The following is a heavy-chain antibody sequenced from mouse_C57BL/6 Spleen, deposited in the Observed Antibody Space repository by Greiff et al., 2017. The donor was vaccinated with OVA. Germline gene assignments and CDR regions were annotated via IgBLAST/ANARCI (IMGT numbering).Heavy chain of an antibody. Sequence: EVKLVESGGGLVKPGGSLKLSCAASGFTFSDYGMHWVRQAPEKGLEWVAYISSGSSTIYYADTVKGRFTISRDNAKNTLFLQMTSLRSEDTAMYYCAREGVVTHFDYWGQGTTLTVSS. CDR3: AREGVVTHFDY. J-gene: IGHJ2*01. D-gene: IGHD2-3*01. CDR1: GFTFSDYG. CDR2: ISSGSSTI. V-gene: IGHV5-17*01.